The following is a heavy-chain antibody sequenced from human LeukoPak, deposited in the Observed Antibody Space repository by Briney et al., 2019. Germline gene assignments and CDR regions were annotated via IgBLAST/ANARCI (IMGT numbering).Heavy chain of an antibody. Sequence: GGSLRLSCVASGFTFSTYWMSWVRQAPGKGLEWVANIKQDGSEKNYFDSVKGRFTISRDNAKNSLYLQMNSLRAEDTAVYYCASFDTGTTALDYWGQGTLVTVSS. J-gene: IGHJ4*02. V-gene: IGHV3-7*01. CDR2: IKQDGSEK. D-gene: IGHD1-7*01. CDR1: GFTFSTYW. CDR3: ASFDTGTTALDY.